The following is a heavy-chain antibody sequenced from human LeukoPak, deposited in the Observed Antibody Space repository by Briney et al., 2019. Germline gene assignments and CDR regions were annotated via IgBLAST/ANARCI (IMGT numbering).Heavy chain of an antibody. Sequence: PGGSLRLSCAASGFTFSSFWMSWVRQAPGKGLEWVANIKQDGSEKYYVDSVRGRFTISRDNAKNSLYLQMNSLRAEDTAVYYCARTGYYGSGSYYPWGQGTLVTVSS. V-gene: IGHV3-7*01. J-gene: IGHJ5*02. CDR2: IKQDGSEK. CDR1: GFTFSSFW. CDR3: ARTGYYGSGSYYP. D-gene: IGHD3-10*01.